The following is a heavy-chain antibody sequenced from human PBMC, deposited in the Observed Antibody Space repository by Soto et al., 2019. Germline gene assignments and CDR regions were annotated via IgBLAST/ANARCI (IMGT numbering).Heavy chain of an antibody. J-gene: IGHJ6*02. Sequence: SETLSLTCAVSGGSISSGGYSWSWIRQPPGKGLEWIGYIYHSGSTYYNPSLKSRVTISVDRSKNQFSLKLSSVTAADTAVYYCARFPFGGAAPPGFLFLGMGVWGQGTTVTVSS. CDR3: ARFPFGGAAPPGFLFLGMGV. D-gene: IGHD3-16*01. CDR2: IYHSGST. V-gene: IGHV4-30-2*01. CDR1: GGSISSGGYS.